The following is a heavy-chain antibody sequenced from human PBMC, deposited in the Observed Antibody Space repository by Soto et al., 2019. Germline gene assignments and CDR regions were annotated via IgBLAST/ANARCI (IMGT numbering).Heavy chain of an antibody. CDR1: GFTFSSYA. J-gene: IGHJ6*02. Sequence: GGSLRLSCAASGFTFSSYAMHWVRQAPGKGLEWVAVISYDGSNKYYADSVKGRFTISRDNSKNTLYLQMNSLRAEDTAVYYCARESGSWSLGYYYGMYVWGQGTTVTVSS. CDR2: ISYDGSNK. D-gene: IGHD6-13*01. V-gene: IGHV3-30-3*01. CDR3: ARESGSWSLGYYYGMYV.